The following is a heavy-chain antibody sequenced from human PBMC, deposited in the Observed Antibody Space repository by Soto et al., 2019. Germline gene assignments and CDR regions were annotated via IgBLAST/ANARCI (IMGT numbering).Heavy chain of an antibody. CDR3: ARGYDFWSPPLKGWDYYYYGMDV. CDR2: IIPIFGTA. Sequence: SVKVSCKASGYIFTGDSMHWVRQAPGQGLEWMGGIIPIFGTANYAQKFQGRVTITADESTSTAYMELSSLRSEDTAVYYCARGYDFWSPPLKGWDYYYYGMDVWGQGTTVTVSS. V-gene: IGHV1-69*13. CDR1: GYIFTGDS. D-gene: IGHD3-3*01. J-gene: IGHJ6*02.